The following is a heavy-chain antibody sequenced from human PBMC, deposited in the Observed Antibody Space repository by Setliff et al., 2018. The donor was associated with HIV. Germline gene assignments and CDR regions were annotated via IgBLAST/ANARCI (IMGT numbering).Heavy chain of an antibody. V-gene: IGHV4-34*01. CDR1: GGSFSGYY. Sequence: PSETLSLTCAVYGGSFSGYYWSWIRQPPGKGLEWIGEINHSGSTNYNPSLKSRVTISVDTSKNQFSLKLSSVTAADTAVYYCARDDYGYNGKGFDYWGQGTTVTVSS. J-gene: IGHJ4*03. CDR3: ARDDYGYNGKGFDY. CDR2: INHSGST. D-gene: IGHD4-17*01.